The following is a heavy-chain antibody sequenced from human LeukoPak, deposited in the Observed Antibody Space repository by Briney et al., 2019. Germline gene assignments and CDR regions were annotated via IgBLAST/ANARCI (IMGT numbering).Heavy chain of an antibody. Sequence: SETLSLTCAVYGGSFSGYYWSWIRQPPGKGLEWIGEINHSGSTNYNPSLKSRVTISVDTSKNQFSLKLSSVTAADTAVYYCARAYRVMVRGVIGYNWFDPWGQGTLVTVSS. CDR3: ARAYRVMVRGVIGYNWFDP. J-gene: IGHJ5*02. CDR1: GGSFSGYY. D-gene: IGHD3-10*01. V-gene: IGHV4-34*01. CDR2: INHSGST.